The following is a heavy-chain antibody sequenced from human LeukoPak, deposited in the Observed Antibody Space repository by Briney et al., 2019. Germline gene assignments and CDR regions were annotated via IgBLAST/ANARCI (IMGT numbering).Heavy chain of an antibody. D-gene: IGHD2-2*02. Sequence: SVKVSCKASGGTFSSYAISWVRQAPGQGLEWMGRIIPILGIANYAQKFQGRVTITADKSTSTAYMELSSLRSDDTAVYYCARGPPNCSSTSCYRDYYYGMDVWGQGTTVTVSS. CDR1: GGTFSSYA. CDR2: IIPILGIA. V-gene: IGHV1-69*04. J-gene: IGHJ6*02. CDR3: ARGPPNCSSTSCYRDYYYGMDV.